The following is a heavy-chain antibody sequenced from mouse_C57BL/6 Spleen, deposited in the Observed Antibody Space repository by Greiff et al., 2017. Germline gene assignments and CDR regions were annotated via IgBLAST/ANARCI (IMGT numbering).Heavy chain of an antibody. Sequence: QVQLQQPGAELVRPGTSVKLSCKASGYTFTSYWMHWVKQRPGQGLEWIGVIDPSDSYTNYNQKFKGKATLTVDTSASTAYMQLSSLTSEDSAVYYCARLGYDEGVDYWGQGTTLTVSS. D-gene: IGHD2-2*01. CDR2: IDPSDSYT. J-gene: IGHJ2*01. CDR1: GYTFTSYW. CDR3: ARLGYDEGVDY. V-gene: IGHV1-59*01.